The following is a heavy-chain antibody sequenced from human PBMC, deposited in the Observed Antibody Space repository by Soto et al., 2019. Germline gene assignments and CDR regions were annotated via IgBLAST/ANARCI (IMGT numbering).Heavy chain of an antibody. J-gene: IGHJ4*02. CDR3: ARQGGEYNTVSDY. V-gene: IGHV5-51*01. CDR2: IYPGDSDA. CDR1: GYTFSKYW. D-gene: IGHD3-10*01. Sequence: GESLKISCKGSGYTFSKYWIGWVRQTPGKGLEWMGMIYPGDSDARYSPSFEGQVTFSADKSISTAYLQWSSLKASDTAIYYCARQGGEYNTVSDYWGQGTLVTVSS.